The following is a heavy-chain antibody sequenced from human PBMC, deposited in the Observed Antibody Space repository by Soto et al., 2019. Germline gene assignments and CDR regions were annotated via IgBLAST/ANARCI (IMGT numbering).Heavy chain of an antibody. CDR1: GDSINNYF. CDR2: ISYSGST. V-gene: IGHV4-59*01. D-gene: IGHD5-18*01. J-gene: IGHJ6*02. CDR3: ARARQRDTGRGLDV. Sequence: SETLSLTCTISGDSINNYFWNWIRQSPGKGLEWIGYISYSGSTSYNPPLQSRVTISSDTSKNQFSLELSSVTAADTAVYYCARARQRDTGRGLDVWGQGTTVTVSS.